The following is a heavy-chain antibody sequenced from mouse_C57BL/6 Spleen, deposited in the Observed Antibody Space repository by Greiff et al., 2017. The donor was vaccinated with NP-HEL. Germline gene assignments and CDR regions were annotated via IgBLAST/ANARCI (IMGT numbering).Heavy chain of an antibody. V-gene: IGHV5-4*01. CDR2: ISDGGSYT. D-gene: IGHD2-3*01. J-gene: IGHJ3*01. Sequence: EVKVVESGGGLVKPGGSLKLSCAASGFTFSSYAMSWVRQTPEKRLEWVATISDGGSYTYYPDNVKGRFTISRDNAKNNLYLQMSHLKSEDTAMYYCARDLGGYDFAYWGQGTLVTVSA. CDR3: ARDLGGYDFAY. CDR1: GFTFSSYA.